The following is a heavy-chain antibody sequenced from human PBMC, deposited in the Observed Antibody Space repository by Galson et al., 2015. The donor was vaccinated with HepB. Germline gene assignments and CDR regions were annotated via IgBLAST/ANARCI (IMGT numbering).Heavy chain of an antibody. V-gene: IGHV3-9*01. CDR1: GFTFDDYA. Sequence: SLRLSCAASGFTFDDYAMHWVRQAPGKGLEWVSGISWNSGNIGYGDSVRGRFTISRDNAKNSVYLQTNSLRGEDTALYYCAKGYCSSTSCYGLDVWGQGTTVTVSS. J-gene: IGHJ6*02. CDR2: ISWNSGNI. CDR3: AKGYCSSTSCYGLDV. D-gene: IGHD2-2*01.